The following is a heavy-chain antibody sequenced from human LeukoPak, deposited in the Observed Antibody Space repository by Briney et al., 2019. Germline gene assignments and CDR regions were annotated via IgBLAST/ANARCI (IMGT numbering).Heavy chain of an antibody. CDR1: GFTFSDYY. V-gene: IGHV3-11*04. J-gene: IGHJ4*02. CDR3: ARETPTDYYDSSGPLDY. CDR2: ISSSGSTI. Sequence: GGSLRLSCAASGFTFSDYYMSWIRQAPGKGLEWVSYISSSGSTIYYVDSVKGRFTISRDNAKNSLYLQMNSLRAEDTAVYYCARETPTDYYDSSGPLDYWGQGTLVTVSS. D-gene: IGHD3-22*01.